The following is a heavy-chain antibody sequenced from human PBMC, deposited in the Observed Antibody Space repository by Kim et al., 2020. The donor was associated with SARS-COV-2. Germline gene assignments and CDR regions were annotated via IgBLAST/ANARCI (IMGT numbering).Heavy chain of an antibody. D-gene: IGHD4-17*01. CDR3: ARVRMTTVTIDY. J-gene: IGHJ4*02. CDR2: IIPILGIA. V-gene: IGHV1-69*04. Sequence: SVKVSCKASGGTFSSYAISWVRQAPGQGLEWMGRIIPILGIANYAQKFQGRVTITADKSTSTAYMELSSLRSEDTAVYYCARVRMTTVTIDYWGQGTLVTVSS. CDR1: GGTFSSYA.